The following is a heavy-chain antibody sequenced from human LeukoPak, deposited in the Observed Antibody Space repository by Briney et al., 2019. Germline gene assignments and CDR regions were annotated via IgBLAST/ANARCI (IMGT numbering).Heavy chain of an antibody. Sequence: SVKVSCKASGGTFNNYTINWVRQAPGQGLEWMGGIIPIFGSSNYAQKFQGRVTITADESTTTAYMELSSLRSEDTAVYYCAGGGSGSYFDYYMDVWGKGTTVTISS. CDR2: IIPIFGSS. CDR3: AGGGSGSYFDYYMDV. J-gene: IGHJ6*03. CDR1: GGTFNNYT. D-gene: IGHD3-10*01. V-gene: IGHV1-69*13.